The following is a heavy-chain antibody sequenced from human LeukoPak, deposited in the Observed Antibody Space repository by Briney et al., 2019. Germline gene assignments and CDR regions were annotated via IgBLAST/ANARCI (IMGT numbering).Heavy chain of an antibody. CDR1: GFTFDDYA. V-gene: IGHV3-9*01. J-gene: IGHJ6*02. CDR3: AKAYYGSGLD. CDR2: ISWNSGSI. D-gene: IGHD3-10*01. Sequence: GRSLRLSCAASGFTFDDYAMHWVRQAPGKGLEWVSDISWNSGSIGYADSVKGRFTISRDNAKNSLYLQMNSLRAEDTALYYCAKAYYGSGLDWGQGTTVTVSS.